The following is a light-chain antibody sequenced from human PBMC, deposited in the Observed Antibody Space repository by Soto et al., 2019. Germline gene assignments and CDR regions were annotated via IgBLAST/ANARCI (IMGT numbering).Light chain of an antibody. CDR1: QSVSSSY. V-gene: IGKV3-20*01. CDR2: GAS. CDR3: QQYGSSLYT. Sequence: EIVLTQSPGTLSLSPGERATLSCRASQSVSSSYLAWYQQKPGQAPRLLIYGASSRATGIPDRFSGSGSGTDFTLTISRLEAEDFALYYCQQYGSSLYTFGQRTKLEIK. J-gene: IGKJ2*01.